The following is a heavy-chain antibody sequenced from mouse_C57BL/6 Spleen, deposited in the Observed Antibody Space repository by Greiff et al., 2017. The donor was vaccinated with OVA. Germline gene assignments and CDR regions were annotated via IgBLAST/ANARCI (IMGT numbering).Heavy chain of an antibody. V-gene: IGHV1-54*01. Sequence: QVQLQQSGAELVRPGTSVKVSCKASGYAFTNYLIEWVKQRPGQGLEWIGVINPGSGGTNYNEKFKGKATLTADKSSSTAYMQLSSLTSEDSAVYFCARRAYYGPLDYAMDYWGQGTSVTVSS. D-gene: IGHD2-10*01. CDR3: ARRAYYGPLDYAMDY. J-gene: IGHJ4*01. CDR1: GYAFTNYL. CDR2: INPGSGGT.